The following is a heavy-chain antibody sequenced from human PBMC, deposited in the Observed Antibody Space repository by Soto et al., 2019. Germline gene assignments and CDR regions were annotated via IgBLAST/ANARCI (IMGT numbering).Heavy chain of an antibody. CDR3: ARPLVDGYSSFSFDY. CDR1: GGTFSSYT. Sequence: ASVKVSCKASGGTFSSYTISWVRQAPGQGLEWMGRIIPILGIANYAQKFQGRVTITADKSTSTAYMELSSLRSEDTAVYYCARPLVDGYSSFSFDYWGQGTLVTVSS. J-gene: IGHJ4*02. CDR2: IIPILGIA. V-gene: IGHV1-69*02. D-gene: IGHD6-13*01.